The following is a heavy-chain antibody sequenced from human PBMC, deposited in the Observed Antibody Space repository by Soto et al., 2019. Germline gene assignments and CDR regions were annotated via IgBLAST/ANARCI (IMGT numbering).Heavy chain of an antibody. D-gene: IGHD3-9*01. CDR1: GYTFTGYY. CDR2: INPNSGGT. Sequence: SVKVSCKASGYTFTGYYMHWVRQAPGQGLEWMGWINPNSGGTNYAQKFQGWVTMTRDTSISTAYMELSRLRSDDTAVYYCASLGGILTGHDYYYYGRDVWRQPTTPTVAS. CDR3: ASLGGILTGHDYYYYGRDV. V-gene: IGHV1-2*04. J-gene: IGHJ6*01.